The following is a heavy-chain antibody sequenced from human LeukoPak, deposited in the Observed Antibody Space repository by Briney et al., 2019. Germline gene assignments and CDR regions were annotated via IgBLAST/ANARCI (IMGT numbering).Heavy chain of an antibody. Sequence: KVSCKASGYTFTGYYMHWVRQAPGQGLEWMGWINPNSGGTNYAQKLQGRVTMTRETYNRTAYMELSRLRYDDTAVYYCARGIVVVVAATQDYWGQGTLVTVSS. J-gene: IGHJ4*02. V-gene: IGHV1-2*02. CDR3: ARGIVVVVAATQDY. CDR2: INPNSGGT. CDR1: GYTFTGYY. D-gene: IGHD2-15*01.